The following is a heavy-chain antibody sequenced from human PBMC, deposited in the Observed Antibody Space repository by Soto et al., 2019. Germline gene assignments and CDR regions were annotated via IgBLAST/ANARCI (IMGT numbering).Heavy chain of an antibody. D-gene: IGHD2-21*01. CDR3: AKSLSALFSLGDFKY. CDR1: GFTFSSYA. Sequence: PGGSLRLSCAASGFTFSSYALNWVRQAPGKGLEWVAEISGSGTSTYYAPSVKGRFIISSDSSKNNLYLRMYSLRAEDTAMYYCAKSLSALFSLGDFKYWGQGALVTVCS. J-gene: IGHJ4*02. CDR2: ISGSGTST. V-gene: IGHV3-23*01.